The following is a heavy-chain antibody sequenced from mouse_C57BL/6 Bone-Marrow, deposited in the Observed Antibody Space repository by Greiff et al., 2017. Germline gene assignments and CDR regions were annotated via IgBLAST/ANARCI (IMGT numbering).Heavy chain of an antibody. CDR1: GYTFTSYG. V-gene: IGHV1-81*01. CDR2: IYPRSGNT. D-gene: IGHD2-5*01. J-gene: IGHJ4*01. Sequence: VQLQQSGAELARPGASVKLSCKASGYTFTSYGISWVKQRTGQGLEWIGEIYPRSGNTYYTEKFKGKATLTADKSSSTAYMELRSLTSEDSAVYFCARDSNYGDCAMDYWGQGTSVTVSS. CDR3: ARDSNYGDCAMDY.